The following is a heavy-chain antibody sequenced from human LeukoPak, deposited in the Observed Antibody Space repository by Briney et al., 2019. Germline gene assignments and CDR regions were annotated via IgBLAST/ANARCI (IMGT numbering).Heavy chain of an antibody. V-gene: IGHV3-23*01. J-gene: IGHJ5*02. Sequence: GGSLRLSCAASGFTFSSYGMSWVRQAPGKGLEWVSAISGSGENTYYGDSVKGRFTISRDNSKNTLYLQMNSLRAEDTALYYCAKAYGLYNWFDTWGQGTLVTVSS. CDR1: GFTFSSYG. CDR2: ISGSGENT. CDR3: AKAYGLYNWFDT. D-gene: IGHD4-17*01.